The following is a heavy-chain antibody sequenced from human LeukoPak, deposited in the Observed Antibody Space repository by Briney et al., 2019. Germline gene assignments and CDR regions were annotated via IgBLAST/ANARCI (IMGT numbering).Heavy chain of an antibody. CDR2: IQYDGSNE. D-gene: IGHD2-8*01. CDR1: GFTFRSYG. Sequence: GSLRLSCAASGFTFRSYGMHWVRQAPGKGLEWVAYIQYDGSNEQYAHSVKGRFRISRDSSKNILYLQMDSLRAEDTAVYYCAKDRCSNGIGCYYYYMDVWGKGTTVTISS. J-gene: IGHJ6*03. V-gene: IGHV3-30*02. CDR3: AKDRCSNGIGCYYYYMDV.